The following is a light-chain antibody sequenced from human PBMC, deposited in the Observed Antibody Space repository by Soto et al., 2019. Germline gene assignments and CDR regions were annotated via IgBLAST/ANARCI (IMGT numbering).Light chain of an antibody. J-gene: IGKJ1*01. Sequence: DIQLTQSPSTLSASIGDRVTITCRASQFFSSWLAWYQQKPGKAPKLLIYRASSLESGVPSRFSGSGSGTEFTLTISSLQPDDFATYYCQQYNSYSWTFGQGTTVDIK. CDR2: RAS. CDR3: QQYNSYSWT. V-gene: IGKV1-5*03. CDR1: QFFSSW.